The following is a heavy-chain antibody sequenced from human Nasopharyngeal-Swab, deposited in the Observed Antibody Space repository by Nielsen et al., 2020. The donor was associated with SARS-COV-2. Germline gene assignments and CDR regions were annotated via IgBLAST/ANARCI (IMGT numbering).Heavy chain of an antibody. J-gene: IGHJ6*02. D-gene: IGHD1/OR15-1a*01. CDR1: GDAISRFG. V-gene: IGHV1-69*13. Sequence: SVKASCKASGDAISRFGISWERQAPGQGLEWTGGIIPAFGTPTYAQDSAQDLQGRVTISADESTSTAYMELSSLRSEDTAVYYCARGKGTSYYYYYGMDVWGQGTTVTVSS. CDR2: IIPAFGTP. CDR3: ARGKGTSYYYYYGMDV.